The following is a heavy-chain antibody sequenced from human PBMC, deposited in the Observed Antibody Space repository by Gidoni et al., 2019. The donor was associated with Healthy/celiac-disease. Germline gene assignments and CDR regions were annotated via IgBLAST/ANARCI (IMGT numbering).Heavy chain of an antibody. CDR2: IYYSGST. D-gene: IGHD3-22*01. Sequence: QLQLQESGPGLVKPSETLSLTCTVSGGSISSSSYYWDWIRQPPGKGLEWIGSIYYSGSTYYNPSLKSRVTISVDTSKNQFSLKLSSVTAADTAVYYCARLVVYYDSSGYYTTYYFDYWGQGTLVTVSS. CDR3: ARLVVYYDSSGYYTTYYFDY. J-gene: IGHJ4*02. CDR1: GGSISSSSYY. V-gene: IGHV4-39*01.